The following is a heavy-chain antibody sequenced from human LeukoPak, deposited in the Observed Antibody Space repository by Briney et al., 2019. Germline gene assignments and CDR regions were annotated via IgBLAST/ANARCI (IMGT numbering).Heavy chain of an antibody. CDR3: AKTGGPLLPADYHMDV. D-gene: IGHD2-2*01. Sequence: GGSLRLSCAASGFTFSSYGMHWVRQAPGKGLEWVAVIWYDGSNKYYADSVKGRFTISRDNSKNTLYLQMNSLRAEDTAVYYCAKTGGPLLPADYHMDVWGKGTTVTVSS. CDR1: GFTFSSYG. J-gene: IGHJ6*03. CDR2: IWYDGSNK. V-gene: IGHV3-33*06.